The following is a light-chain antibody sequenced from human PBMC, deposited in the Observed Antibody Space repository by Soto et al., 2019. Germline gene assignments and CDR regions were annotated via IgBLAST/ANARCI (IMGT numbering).Light chain of an antibody. V-gene: IGKV3-11*01. J-gene: IGKJ1*01. CDR3: HQRQSWPRT. Sequence: EIVLTQSPATLSFSPGERATVSCRASQSVSSHLAWYQQKRGQAPRLLIYDASSRATGIPARFSGSGSGTDFTLTISDVQPEDFALYYCHQRQSWPRTFGQGTKVDIK. CDR2: DAS. CDR1: QSVSSH.